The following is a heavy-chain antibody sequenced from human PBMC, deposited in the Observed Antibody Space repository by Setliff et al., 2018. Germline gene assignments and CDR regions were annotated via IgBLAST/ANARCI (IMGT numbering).Heavy chain of an antibody. CDR2: IFPTGTT. CDR3: ARYNSSAACFDL. D-gene: IGHD1-20*01. CDR1: GDSITSGSVY. J-gene: IGHJ5*02. Sequence: KTSETLSLTCTVSGDSITSGSVYWSWIRQPAGKGLEWIGLIFPTGTTNYNPDLKSRVTMSVDTSKKRFSLMLRSVTAADTAIYYCARYNSSAACFDLWGPGTQVTVSS. V-gene: IGHV4-61*02.